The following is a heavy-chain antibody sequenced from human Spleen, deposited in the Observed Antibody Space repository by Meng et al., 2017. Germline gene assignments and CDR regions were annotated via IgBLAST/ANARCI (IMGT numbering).Heavy chain of an antibody. V-gene: IGHV3-30*01. Sequence: QGQLVESGGGVVQPGRSLRLSCAASGFTFSSYAMHWVRQAPGKGLEWVAVISYDGSNKYYADSVKGRLTISRDNSKNTLYLQMNSLRAEDTAVYYCARESRLGSYGRWFDPWGQGTLVTVSS. D-gene: IGHD1-26*01. CDR1: GFTFSSYA. J-gene: IGHJ5*02. CDR3: ARESRLGSYGRWFDP. CDR2: ISYDGSNK.